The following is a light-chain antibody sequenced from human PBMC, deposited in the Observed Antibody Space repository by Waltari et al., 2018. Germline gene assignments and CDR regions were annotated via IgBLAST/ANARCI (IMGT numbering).Light chain of an antibody. CDR2: EVS. V-gene: IGLV2-8*01. Sequence: QSALTQPPSASGSPGPPVTISCPGTSSARGGFALFSWYPQPPGKAPKVIIYEVSQRPSGVPDRFSGSKSGNTASLTVSGLQAEDEADYYCGSYAGSNIFVFGTGTKVTVL. CDR3: GSYAGSNIFV. J-gene: IGLJ1*01. CDR1: SSARGGFAL.